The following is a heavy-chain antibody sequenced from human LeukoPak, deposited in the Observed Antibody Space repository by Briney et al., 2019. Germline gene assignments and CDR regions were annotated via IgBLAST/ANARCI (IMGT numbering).Heavy chain of an antibody. CDR1: GGSFSGYY. CDR2: INHSGST. CDR3: ARFPASSRYRYNWFDP. V-gene: IGHV4-34*01. Sequence: PSETLSLTCAVYGGSFSGYYWSWIRQPPGKGLEWIGEINHSGSTNYNPSLKSRVTISVDTSKNQFSLKLSSVTAADTAVYYCARFPASSRYRYNWFDPWGQGTLVTVSS. D-gene: IGHD6-13*01. J-gene: IGHJ5*02.